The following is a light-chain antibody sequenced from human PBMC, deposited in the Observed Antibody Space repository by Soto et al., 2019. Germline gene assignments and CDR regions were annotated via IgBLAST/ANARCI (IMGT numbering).Light chain of an antibody. CDR3: AARDDRLSVV. CDR1: SSNIGSNY. CDR2: RNN. V-gene: IGLV1-47*01. Sequence: QSVLTQPPSASGTPGQRVTISCSGSSSNIGSNYVYWYQQLPGTAPKLLIYRNNQRPSGVPDRFSGSKSGTSASLAISGLRSEDEADYYCAARDDRLSVVFGGGTKVTVL. J-gene: IGLJ2*01.